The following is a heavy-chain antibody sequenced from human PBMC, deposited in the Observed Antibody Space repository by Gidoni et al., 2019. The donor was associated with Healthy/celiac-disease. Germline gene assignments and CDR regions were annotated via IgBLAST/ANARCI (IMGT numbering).Heavy chain of an antibody. V-gene: IGHV3-48*01. D-gene: IGHD2-2*02. J-gene: IGHJ6*03. CDR3: AGYCSSTSCYKPLDYYYYMDV. CDR2: ISSSSSTI. CDR1: GFTFSSDS. Sequence: EVQLVESGGGLVQPGGSLRLSCAASGFTFSSDSMNWVRQAPGKGLEWVSYISSSSSTIYYADSVKGRFTISRDNAKNSLYLQMNSLRAEDTAVYYCAGYCSSTSCYKPLDYYYYMDVWGKGTTVTVSS.